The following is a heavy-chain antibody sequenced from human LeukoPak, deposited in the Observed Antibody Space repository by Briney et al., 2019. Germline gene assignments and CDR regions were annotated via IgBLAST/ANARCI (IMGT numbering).Heavy chain of an antibody. J-gene: IGHJ6*02. CDR2: ISYDGSNK. CDR1: GFTFSNHG. D-gene: IGHD3-10*01. Sequence: GGSLRLSCVASGFTFSNHGMHWVRQAPGKGLEWVAVISYDGSNKYYADSVKGRFTISRDNSKNTLYLQMNSLRAEDTAVYYCAKDSGSGSYAFYYGMDAWGQGTTVTVSS. CDR3: AKDSGSGSYAFYYGMDA. V-gene: IGHV3-30*18.